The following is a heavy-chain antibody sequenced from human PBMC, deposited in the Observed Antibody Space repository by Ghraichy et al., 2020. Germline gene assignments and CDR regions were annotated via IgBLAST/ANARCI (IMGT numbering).Heavy chain of an antibody. Sequence: SQTLSLPCAVYGGSFSGYYWSWIRQPPGKGLEWIGEINHSGSTNYNPSLTSRVTLSVDTSKNQFSLELSSVTAADMAVYYCARGFIVVVPAATRKINWFDHCGQGTVVSVSS. CDR2: INHSGST. V-gene: IGHV4-34*01. D-gene: IGHD2-2*01. J-gene: IGHJ5*02. CDR3: ARGFIVVVPAATRKINWFDH. CDR1: GGSFSGYY.